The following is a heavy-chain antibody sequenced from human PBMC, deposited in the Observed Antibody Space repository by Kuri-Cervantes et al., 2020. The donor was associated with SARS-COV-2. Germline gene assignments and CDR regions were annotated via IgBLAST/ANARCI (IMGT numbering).Heavy chain of an antibody. Sequence: GESLKISCAASGFTFSSYEMHWVRQAPGKGLEWVSYISSSGSAIYYADSVKGRFTISRDNSKNTLYLQMNSLRAEDTAVYYCARSIIAVAGFGGRDYWGQGTLVTVSS. CDR2: ISSSGSAI. J-gene: IGHJ4*02. V-gene: IGHV3-48*03. CDR1: GFTFSSYE. CDR3: ARSIIAVAGFGGRDY. D-gene: IGHD6-19*01.